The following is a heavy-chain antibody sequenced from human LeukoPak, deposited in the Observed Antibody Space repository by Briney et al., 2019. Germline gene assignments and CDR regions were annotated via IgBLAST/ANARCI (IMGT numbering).Heavy chain of an antibody. CDR1: GFTFSSYW. Sequence: GGSLRLSCAASGFTFSSYWMSWVRQAPGKGLEWVANIKQDGSEKYYVDSVKGRFTISRDNAKNSLYLQMNSLRAEDTAVYYCARDVATISNWFDPWGQGTLVTVSS. CDR2: IKQDGSEK. J-gene: IGHJ5*02. CDR3: ARDVATISNWFDP. V-gene: IGHV3-7*01. D-gene: IGHD5-24*01.